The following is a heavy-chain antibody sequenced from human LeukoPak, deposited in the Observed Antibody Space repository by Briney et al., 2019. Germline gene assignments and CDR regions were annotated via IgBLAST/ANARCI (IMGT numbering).Heavy chain of an antibody. CDR1: GFTFSSYW. Sequence: GGSLRLSCAASGFTFSSYWMSWVRQAPGKGLEWVANIKQDGSEKYYVDSVKGRFTISRDNAKNSLYLQMNSLRAEDTAVYYCARDVATISNWFDPWGQGTLVTVSS. CDR2: IKQDGSEK. J-gene: IGHJ5*02. CDR3: ARDVATISNWFDP. V-gene: IGHV3-7*01. D-gene: IGHD5-24*01.